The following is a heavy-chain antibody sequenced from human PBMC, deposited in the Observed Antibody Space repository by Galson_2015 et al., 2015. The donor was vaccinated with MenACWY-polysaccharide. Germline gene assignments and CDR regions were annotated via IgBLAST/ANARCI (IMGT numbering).Heavy chain of an antibody. D-gene: IGHD3-22*01. Sequence: SVKVSCKASGGTFSSYAISWVRQAPGQGLGWMGGIIPIFGTANYAQKFQGRVTITADKSTSTAYMELSSLRSDDTAVYYCARQSGYYPYYYYGMDVWGQGTTVTVSS. V-gene: IGHV1-69*06. J-gene: IGHJ6*02. CDR3: ARQSGYYPYYYYGMDV. CDR2: IIPIFGTA. CDR1: GGTFSSYA.